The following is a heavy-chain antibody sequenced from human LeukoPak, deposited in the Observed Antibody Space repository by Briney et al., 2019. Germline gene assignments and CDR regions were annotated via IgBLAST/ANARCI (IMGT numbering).Heavy chain of an antibody. CDR2: ISYDGSNK. V-gene: IGHV3-30-3*01. CDR3: AKEVRWLQYNY. CDR1: GFTFSSYA. D-gene: IGHD5-24*01. Sequence: GGSLRLSCAASGFTFSSYAMYWVRQAPVKGLEWVTLISYDGSNKHYADSVKGRFTISRDNSKNTLDLQMNSLRAEDTAVYYCAKEVRWLQYNYWGQGTLVTVSS. J-gene: IGHJ4*02.